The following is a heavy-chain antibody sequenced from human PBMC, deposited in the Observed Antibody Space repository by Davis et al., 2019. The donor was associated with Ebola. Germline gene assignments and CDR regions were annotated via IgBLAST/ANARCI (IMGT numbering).Heavy chain of an antibody. Sequence: GESLKISCAASGFTVSSNYMSWVRQAPGRGLEWVSVIYNGGSTYYADSVKGRFTISRDNSKNTLYLQMNSLRAEDTAVYYCAKGAGEYQLLNWFDPWGQGTLVTVSS. CDR1: GFTVSSNY. V-gene: IGHV3-53*01. CDR3: AKGAGEYQLLNWFDP. J-gene: IGHJ5*02. CDR2: IYNGGST. D-gene: IGHD2-2*01.